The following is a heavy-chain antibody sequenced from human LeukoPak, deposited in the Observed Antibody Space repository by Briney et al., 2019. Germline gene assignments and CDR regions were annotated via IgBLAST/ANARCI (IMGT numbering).Heavy chain of an antibody. CDR2: IHYSGVT. CDR1: GVSVSSASYY. J-gene: IGHJ4*02. Sequence: SETLSLTCTVSGVSVSSASYYWSWIRQPPGKGLEWIGYIHYSGVTNYNPSLKSRVTISVDTSKNQFSLNLRFVTATDTAVYYCARQNPAAPGQGLDYWGQGALVTVSS. D-gene: IGHD6-13*01. V-gene: IGHV4-61*01. CDR3: ARQNPAAPGQGLDY.